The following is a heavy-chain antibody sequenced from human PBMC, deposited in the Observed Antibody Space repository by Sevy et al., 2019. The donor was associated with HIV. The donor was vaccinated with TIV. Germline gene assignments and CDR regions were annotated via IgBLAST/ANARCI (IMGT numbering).Heavy chain of an antibody. D-gene: IGHD6-6*01. V-gene: IGHV3-30*02. CDR3: AKDLTERYSTSSGDFDY. CDR2: TRYDGSTK. J-gene: IGHJ4*02. Sequence: GGSLRLSCAASGFTFNVYGMHWVRQAPGKGLQWVAFTRYDGSTKYYAGSVKGRFTISRDNSKNTLYLQMNSLRVEDTAMYYCAKDLTERYSTSSGDFDYWGQGSLVTVSS. CDR1: GFTFNVYG.